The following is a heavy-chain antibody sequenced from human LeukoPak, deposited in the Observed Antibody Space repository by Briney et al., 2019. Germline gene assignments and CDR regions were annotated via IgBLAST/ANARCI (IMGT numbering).Heavy chain of an antibody. D-gene: IGHD5-18*01. V-gene: IGHV3-30*03. CDR2: ISFDGNDE. CDR1: GFIFSSYS. J-gene: IGHJ4*02. CDR3: ARDWDGDTGLFDY. Sequence: GGSLRPSCAASGFIFSSYSMNWVRQAPGKGLEWVAMISFDGNDENYADAAEGRFSISRDNGKNTLYLQMNSLRSEDTAVYYCARDWDGDTGLFDYWGQGTLVTVSS.